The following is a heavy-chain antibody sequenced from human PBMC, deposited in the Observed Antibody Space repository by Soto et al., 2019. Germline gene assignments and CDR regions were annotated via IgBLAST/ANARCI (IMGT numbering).Heavy chain of an antibody. Sequence: QLQLQESGPGLVKPPETLSLTCTVSGGSITRNNHYWGWIRQSPGKGLEWIGSILYSGSINYNPSLKSRVTISVETSKNQFSLKMSSVTAADTAVYYCARLGSSGWYQGSYFDYWGQGTLVTVSS. CDR1: GGSITRNNHY. D-gene: IGHD6-19*01. CDR3: ARLGSSGWYQGSYFDY. J-gene: IGHJ4*02. V-gene: IGHV4-39*01. CDR2: ILYSGSI.